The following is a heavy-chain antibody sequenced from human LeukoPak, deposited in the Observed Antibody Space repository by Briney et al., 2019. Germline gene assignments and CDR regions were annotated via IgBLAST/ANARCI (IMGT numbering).Heavy chain of an antibody. V-gene: IGHV1-2*02. CDR1: GYTFTGYY. CDR2: INPNSGGT. CDR3: ARGRIPRPTYCSGGSCYAFDI. Sequence: GASVRVSCKASGYTFTGYYMHWVRQAPGQGLEWMGWINPNSGGTNYAQKFQGRVTMTRDTSISTAYMELSRLRSDDTAVYYCARGRIPRPTYCSGGSCYAFDIWGQGTMVTVSS. D-gene: IGHD2-15*01. J-gene: IGHJ3*02.